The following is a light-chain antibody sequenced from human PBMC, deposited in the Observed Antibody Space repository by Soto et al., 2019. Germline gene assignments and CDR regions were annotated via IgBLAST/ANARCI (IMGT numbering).Light chain of an antibody. CDR1: ESLFGF. Sequence: DIVLTQSPATLSVSPGDRGTLSCRASESLFGFLAWYQQKPGQAPRLLMYGGSTRATGIPARFSGGGPATDFTLTSSSLQSEDSAFYFCQSYNDWPFASGLGTRLEI. CDR3: QSYNDWPFA. J-gene: IGKJ2*01. V-gene: IGKV3-15*01. CDR2: GGS.